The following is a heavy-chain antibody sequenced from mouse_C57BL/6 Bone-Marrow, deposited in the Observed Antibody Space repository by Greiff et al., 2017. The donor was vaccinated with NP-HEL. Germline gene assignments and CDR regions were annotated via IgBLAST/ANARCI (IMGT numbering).Heavy chain of an antibody. CDR2: IHPNSGST. V-gene: IGHV1-64*01. J-gene: IGHJ4*01. CDR3: ARGPFYYAMDY. D-gene: IGHD3-3*01. CDR1: GYTFTSYW. Sequence: QVQLQQSGAELVKPGASVKLSCKASGYTFTSYWMHWVKQRPGQGLEWIGMIHPNSGSTNYNEKFKSKATLTVDKSSSTAYMQLSSLTSEDSAVYYCARGPFYYAMDYWGQGTSVTVSS.